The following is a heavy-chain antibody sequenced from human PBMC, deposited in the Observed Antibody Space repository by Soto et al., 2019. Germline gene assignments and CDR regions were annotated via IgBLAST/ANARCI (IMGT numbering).Heavy chain of an antibody. J-gene: IGHJ6*02. V-gene: IGHV1-2*04. Sequence: GASVKVSCKASGYTFTGYYMHWVRQAPGQGLEWMGWINPNSGGTNYAQKFQGWVTMTRDTSISTAYMELSRLRSDDTAVYYCARDRPGSSSSSASYYYGMDVWGQGTKVTSP. D-gene: IGHD6-6*01. CDR2: INPNSGGT. CDR3: ARDRPGSSSSSASYYYGMDV. CDR1: GYTFTGYY.